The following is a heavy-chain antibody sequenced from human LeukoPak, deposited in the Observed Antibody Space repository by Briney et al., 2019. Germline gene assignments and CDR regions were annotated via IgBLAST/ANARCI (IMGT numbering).Heavy chain of an antibody. D-gene: IGHD5-12*01. CDR2: IYSGGST. CDR1: GFTVSTNY. J-gene: IGHJ3*02. CDR3: ARVQGETLPTNAFDI. V-gene: IGHV3-66*01. Sequence: GGSLRLFCAASGFTVSTNYMSWVRQAPGKGLEWVSVIYSGGSTYYADSVKGRFTISRDNSKNTLYLQMNSLRAEDTAVYYCARVQGETLPTNAFDIWGQGTMVTVSS.